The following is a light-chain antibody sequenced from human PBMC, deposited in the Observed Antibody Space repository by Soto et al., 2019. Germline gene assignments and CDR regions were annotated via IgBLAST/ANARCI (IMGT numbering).Light chain of an antibody. J-gene: IGLJ1*01. Sequence: QSALTQPASVSGSPGQSITISCTGTSSDVGSYNYVSWYQQHPGKAPKLMIYEVSNRPSGVSSRFSGSKSGNTASLTISGLQAEDAADYYCCSYTSSSTLFGTGTKLTVL. CDR3: CSYTSSSTL. CDR2: EVS. CDR1: SSDVGSYNY. V-gene: IGLV2-14*01.